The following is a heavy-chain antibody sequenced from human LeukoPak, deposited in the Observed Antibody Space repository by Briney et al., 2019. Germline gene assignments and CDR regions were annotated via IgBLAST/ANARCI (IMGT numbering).Heavy chain of an antibody. CDR3: GAVYDSSGYYYYYGMDV. D-gene: IGHD3-22*01. CDR1: GGTFSSYA. Sequence: ASVKVSCKASGGTFSSYAISWVRQAPGQGLEWMGRIIPILGIANYAQKFQGRVTITADKSTSTAYMELSSLRSEDTAVYYCGAVYDSSGYYYYYGMDVWGQGTTVTVSS. CDR2: IIPILGIA. V-gene: IGHV1-69*04. J-gene: IGHJ6*02.